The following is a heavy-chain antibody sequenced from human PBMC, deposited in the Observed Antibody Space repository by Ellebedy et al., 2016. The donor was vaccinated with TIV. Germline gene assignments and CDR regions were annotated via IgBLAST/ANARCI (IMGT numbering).Heavy chain of an antibody. Sequence: GESLKISCAASGFTVSSNYMSWVRQAPGTGLEWGSVIYSGGSTYYADSVKGRFTISRDNSKNTLYLQMNSLRAEDMAVYYCARRGYCSGGSCASVPFDYWGQGTLVTVSS. CDR3: ARRGYCSGGSCASVPFDY. D-gene: IGHD2-15*01. J-gene: IGHJ4*02. CDR2: IYSGGST. CDR1: GFTVSSNY. V-gene: IGHV3-66*02.